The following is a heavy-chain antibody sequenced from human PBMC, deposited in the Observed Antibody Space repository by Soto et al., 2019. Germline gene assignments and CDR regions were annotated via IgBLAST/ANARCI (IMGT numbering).Heavy chain of an antibody. CDR2: IHRASTYI. V-gene: IGHV3-21*06. CDR1: GFTFSSFD. J-gene: IGHJ4*02. D-gene: IGHD4-17*01. Sequence: PGGSLRLSCATSGFTFSSFDMDWVHQAPGKGLEWVSSIHRASTYIYYADSVRGRFTISRDNAKSSLYLQMNSLTVEDTAVYYCARRAVTTYHFFDYWGQGALVTVSS. CDR3: ARRAVTTYHFFDY.